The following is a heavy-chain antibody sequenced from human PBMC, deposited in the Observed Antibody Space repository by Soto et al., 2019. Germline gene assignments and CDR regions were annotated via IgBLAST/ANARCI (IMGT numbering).Heavy chain of an antibody. V-gene: IGHV1-18*01. CDR3: ARVLRGVVNCLDH. CDR2: IATYNSNR. D-gene: IGHD3-10*01. CDR1: GDTFTNFG. J-gene: IGHJ4*02. Sequence: ASVKVSCKTSGDTFTNFGLSWVRQAPGQGLEWMGWIATYNSNRNYAQKFQGRLTLTTYTSTSTAYMELKSLGYDDTAAYYCARVLRGVVNCLDHWGQGTLVTVSS.